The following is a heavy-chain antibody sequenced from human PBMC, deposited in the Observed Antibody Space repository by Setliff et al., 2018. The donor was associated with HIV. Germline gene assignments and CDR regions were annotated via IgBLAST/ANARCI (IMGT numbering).Heavy chain of an antibody. D-gene: IGHD5-12*01. CDR1: GFTFSRYG. J-gene: IGHJ4*02. Sequence: QAGGSLRLSCAASGFTFSRYGMHWVRQAPGKGLEWVAVMYYDGVTTYYADSVKGRFTISRDNSKNTLYLQMNSLRAEDTAVYYCAKDPRAAVATICDYWGQGTLVTVSS. CDR2: MYYDGVTT. CDR3: AKDPRAAVATICDY. V-gene: IGHV3-30*04.